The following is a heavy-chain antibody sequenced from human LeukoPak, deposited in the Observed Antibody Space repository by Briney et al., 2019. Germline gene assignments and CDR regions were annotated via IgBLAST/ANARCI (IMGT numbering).Heavy chain of an antibody. J-gene: IGHJ4*02. Sequence: PGGSLRLSCAASGFTFSNAWMSWVRQAPGKGLEWVGRIKSKTDGGTTDYAAPVKGRFTISRDDSKNTLYLQMNSLKTEDTAVYYCTTGHYYDSREDYWGQGTLVTVSS. D-gene: IGHD3-22*01. CDR2: IKSKTDGGTT. V-gene: IGHV3-15*01. CDR3: TTGHYYDSREDY. CDR1: GFTFSNAW.